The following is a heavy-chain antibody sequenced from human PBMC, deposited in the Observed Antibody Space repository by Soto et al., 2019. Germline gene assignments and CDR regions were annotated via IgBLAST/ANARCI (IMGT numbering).Heavy chain of an antibody. D-gene: IGHD5-18*01. CDR1: GGSISSGGYY. CDR2: IYYSGST. CDR3: AREGCGYNYGLAFDY. Sequence: LSLTCTVSGGSISSGGYYWSWIRQHPGKGLEWIGYIYYSGSTHYNPSLMSRVTISADTSKNQFSLKLTSVTAADTAIYYCAREGCGYNYGLAFDYWGHGTLVTVSS. J-gene: IGHJ4*01. V-gene: IGHV4-31*03.